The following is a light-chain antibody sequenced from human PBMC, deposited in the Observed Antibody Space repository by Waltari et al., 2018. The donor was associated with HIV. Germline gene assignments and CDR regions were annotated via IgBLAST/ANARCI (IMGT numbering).Light chain of an antibody. CDR1: QIINNW. J-gene: IGKJ2*01. V-gene: IGKV1-5*03. CDR2: KTS. Sequence: DVQMTQSPSSLSAGVGDKVTITCRASQIINNWLAWYQQKPGKPPKLLIYKTSYLESGVPNRCSGSGSGADFTRIIDGLQPDDFATYYWQQYNSHSYTFGQGTKVDVK. CDR3: QQYNSHSYT.